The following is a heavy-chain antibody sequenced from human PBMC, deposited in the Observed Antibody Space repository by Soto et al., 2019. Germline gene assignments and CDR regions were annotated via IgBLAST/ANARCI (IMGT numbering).Heavy chain of an antibody. D-gene: IGHD1-7*01. V-gene: IGHV4-31*03. CDR3: AREKRGLTGTTFDY. J-gene: IGHJ4*02. CDR2: IYYSGST. CDR1: GGSISSGGYY. Sequence: SETLSLTCTVSGGSISSGGYYWSWIRQHPGKGLEWIGYIYYSGSTYYNPSLKSRVTISVDTSKNQFSLKLSSVTAADTAVYYCAREKRGLTGTTFDYWGQGTLVTVS.